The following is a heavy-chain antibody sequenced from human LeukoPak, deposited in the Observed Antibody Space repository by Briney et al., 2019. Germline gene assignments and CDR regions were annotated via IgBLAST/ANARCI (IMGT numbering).Heavy chain of an antibody. V-gene: IGHV3-48*03. CDR1: GFTFSSYE. CDR3: ARDASPYYYYYMDV. J-gene: IGHJ6*03. Sequence: PGGSLRLSCAASGFTFSSYEMNWVRQAPGKGLEWVSYISSSGSTIYYADSVKGRFTISRDNAKNSLYLQMNSLRAEDTAVYYCARDASPYYYYYMDVWGKGTTVTVSS. CDR2: ISSSGSTI.